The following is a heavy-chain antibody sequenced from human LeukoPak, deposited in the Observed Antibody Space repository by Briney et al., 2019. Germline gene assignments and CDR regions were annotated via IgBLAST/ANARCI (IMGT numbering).Heavy chain of an antibody. D-gene: IGHD3-10*02. J-gene: IGHJ3*02. CDR1: GDSTGGNFY. CDR2: THSSGTT. Sequence: KPSETLSLTCSVSGDSTGGNFYWSWIRQHPGRGLEWIGYTHSSGTTFYNPSLKSRTSILMDTSNDFFSLILTSATAADTAVYFCTRNVRGVAGPSEIWGQGTMVTVSS. V-gene: IGHV4-31*03. CDR3: TRNVRGVAGPSEI.